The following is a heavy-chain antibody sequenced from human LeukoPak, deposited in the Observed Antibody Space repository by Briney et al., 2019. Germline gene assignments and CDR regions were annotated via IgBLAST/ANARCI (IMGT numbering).Heavy chain of an antibody. CDR2: IYTSGST. D-gene: IGHD3-10*01. J-gene: IGHJ4*02. Sequence: SETLSLTCTVSGGSISSYYWSWIRQPAGQGLEWMGRIYTSGSTNYNPSLKSRVTMSVDTSKNQFSLKLSSVTAADTAVYYCARAQMVRGVWAEYWGQGTLVTVSS. CDR3: ARAQMVRGVWAEY. CDR1: GGSISSYY. V-gene: IGHV4-4*07.